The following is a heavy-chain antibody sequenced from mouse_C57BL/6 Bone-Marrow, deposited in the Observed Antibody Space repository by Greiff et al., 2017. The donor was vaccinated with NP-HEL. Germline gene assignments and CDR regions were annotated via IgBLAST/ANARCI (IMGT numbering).Heavy chain of an antibody. CDR1: GYTFTSYG. J-gene: IGHJ3*01. Sequence: QVQLQQSGAELARPGASVKLSCKASGYTFTSYGISWVKQRTGQGLEWIGEIYPRSGNTYYNEKFKGKATLTADKSSSTAYMQLRSLTSEDSAVYFCARQEAAQAGFAYWGQGTLVTVSA. V-gene: IGHV1-81*01. CDR3: ARQEAAQAGFAY. CDR2: IYPRSGNT. D-gene: IGHD3-2*02.